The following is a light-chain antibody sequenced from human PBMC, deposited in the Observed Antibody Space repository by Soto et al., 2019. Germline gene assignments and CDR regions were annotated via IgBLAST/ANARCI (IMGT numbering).Light chain of an antibody. Sequence: QSGLTQPPSASGSPGQSVTISCTGTKNDIGVYDFVSWYQHHPGKAPRLIIYEVVQRPSGVPDRFSGSKSGNTASLTVSGLQAADEADYFCKSYAGSNTYVFGNGTKVTVL. J-gene: IGLJ1*01. CDR1: KNDIGVYDF. V-gene: IGLV2-8*01. CDR3: KSYAGSNTYV. CDR2: EVV.